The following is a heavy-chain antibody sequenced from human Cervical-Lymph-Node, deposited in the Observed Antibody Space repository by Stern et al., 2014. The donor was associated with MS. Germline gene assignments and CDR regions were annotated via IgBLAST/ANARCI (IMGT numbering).Heavy chain of an antibody. J-gene: IGHJ4*02. D-gene: IGHD2-15*01. CDR3: ARDSCSGGSCYSVGDS. V-gene: IGHV3-30*04. CDR2: ISYDGSNK. Sequence: VQLVESGGGVVQPGRSLRLPCAASGFTFSRYAMHWVRQAPGKGLEWVAVISYDGSNKNYADSVKGRFTISRDNSKNTLYLQMNSLRAEDTAVYYCARDSCSGGSCYSVGDSWGQGTLVTVSS. CDR1: GFTFSRYA.